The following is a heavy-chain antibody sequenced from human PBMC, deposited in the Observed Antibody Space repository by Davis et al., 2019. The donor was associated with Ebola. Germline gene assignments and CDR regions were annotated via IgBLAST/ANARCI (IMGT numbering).Heavy chain of an antibody. D-gene: IGHD2-2*02. J-gene: IGHJ6*02. CDR3: ARLGCSSTSCYSYYYYYGMDV. CDR2: IYYSGST. CDR1: GGSISSSSYY. V-gene: IGHV4-39*01. Sequence: SETLSLTCTVSGGSISSSSYYWGWIRQPPGKGLEWIGSIYYSGSTYYNPSLKSRVTISVDTSKNQFSLKLSSVTAADTAVYYCARLGCSSTSCYSYYYYYGMDVWGQGTTVTVSS.